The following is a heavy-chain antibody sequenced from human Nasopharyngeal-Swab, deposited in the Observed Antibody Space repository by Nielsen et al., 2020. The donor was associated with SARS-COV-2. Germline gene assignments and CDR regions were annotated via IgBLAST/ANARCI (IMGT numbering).Heavy chain of an antibody. V-gene: IGHV2-26*01. CDR2: FFSTGEP. D-gene: IGHD5-24*01. J-gene: IGHJ6*02. Sequence: PGKALEWLAHFFSTGEPSYSSSLKRRPTVSEDTSKSQVVLTMTNMEPADTATYYCARKMYYFHAMDVWGQGTTVTVSS. CDR3: ARKMYYFHAMDV.